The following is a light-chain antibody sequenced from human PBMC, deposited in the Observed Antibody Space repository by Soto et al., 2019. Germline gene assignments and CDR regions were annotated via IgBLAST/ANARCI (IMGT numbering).Light chain of an antibody. CDR1: QSISSY. CDR2: AAS. CDR3: QQLHNYPLT. Sequence: DIQMTQSPSSLSASVGDRVPINCRASQSISSYLNWYQQKPGKAPKILIYAASSLQSGVPSRFSGSGSGTDFTLTISSLQPEDVATYYCQQLHNYPLTFGQGTRLEIK. J-gene: IGKJ5*01. V-gene: IGKV1-39*01.